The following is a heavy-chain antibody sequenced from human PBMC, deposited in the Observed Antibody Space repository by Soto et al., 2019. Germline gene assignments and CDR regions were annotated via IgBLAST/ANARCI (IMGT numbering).Heavy chain of an antibody. Sequence: SETLSLTCTVSGGSISSSSYYWGWIRQPPGKGLEWIGSIYYSGSTYYNPSLKSRVTISVDTSKNQFSLKLSSVTAADTAVYYCARMVLLWFGESYYFDYWGQGTLVTSPQ. CDR3: ARMVLLWFGESYYFDY. V-gene: IGHV4-39*01. D-gene: IGHD3-10*01. CDR1: GGSISSSSYY. CDR2: IYYSGST. J-gene: IGHJ4*02.